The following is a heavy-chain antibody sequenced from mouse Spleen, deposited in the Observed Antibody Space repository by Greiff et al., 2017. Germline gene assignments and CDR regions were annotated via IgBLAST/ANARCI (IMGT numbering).Heavy chain of an antibody. CDR1: GFTFSSYA. Sequence: EVHLVESGGGLVKPGGSLKLSCAASGFTFSSYAMSWVRQTPEKRLEWVATISDGGSYTYYPDNVKGRFTISRDNAKNNLYLQMSHLKSEDTAMYYCARDGRLRRAWFAYWGQGTLVTVSA. CDR3: ARDGRLRRAWFAY. D-gene: IGHD2-4*01. J-gene: IGHJ3*01. V-gene: IGHV5-4*01. CDR2: ISDGGSYT.